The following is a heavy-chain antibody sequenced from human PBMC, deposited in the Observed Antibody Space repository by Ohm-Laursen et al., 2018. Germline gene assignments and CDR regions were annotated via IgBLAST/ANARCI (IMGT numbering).Heavy chain of an antibody. CDR3: ARAYYYDSSGYDYPDAFDI. CDR1: GFTFSSYW. D-gene: IGHD3-22*01. CDR2: IKQDGSEK. Sequence: SLRLSCSASGFTFSSYWMSWVRQAPGKGLEWVANIKQDGSEKYYVDSVKGRFTISRDNAKNSLYLQMNSLRAEDTAVYYCARAYYYDSSGYDYPDAFDIWGQGTMVTVSS. J-gene: IGHJ3*02. V-gene: IGHV3-7*01.